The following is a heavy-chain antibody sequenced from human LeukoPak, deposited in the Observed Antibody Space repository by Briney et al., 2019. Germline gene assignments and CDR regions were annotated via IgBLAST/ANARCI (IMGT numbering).Heavy chain of an antibody. CDR1: GYTFTSYY. D-gene: IGHD4-23*01. CDR2: INPSGGST. CDR3: ARDRWEFLSWFDP. J-gene: IGHJ5*02. V-gene: IGHV1-46*01. Sequence: GASVKVSCKASGYTFTSYYMHWVRQAPGQGLEWMGIINPSGGSTSYAQKFQGRVTMTRDTSISTAYMELSRLRSDDTAVYYCARDRWEFLSWFDPWGQGTLVTVSS.